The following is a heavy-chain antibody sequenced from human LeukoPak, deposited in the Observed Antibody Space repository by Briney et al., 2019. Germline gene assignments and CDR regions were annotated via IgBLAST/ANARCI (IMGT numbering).Heavy chain of an antibody. D-gene: IGHD6-13*01. J-gene: IGHJ4*02. Sequence: PSKTLSLTCTVSGGSISSSSYYWGWIRQPPGKGLEWIGSIYYSGGTYYNPSLKSRVTISVDTSKNQFSLNLSSVTAADTAVYYCARVQSSETRSGLWQQPRVRKYYFDYWGQGTLVTVSS. CDR2: IYYSGGT. V-gene: IGHV4-39*07. CDR3: ARVQSSETRSGLWQQPRVRKYYFDY. CDR1: GGSISSSSYY.